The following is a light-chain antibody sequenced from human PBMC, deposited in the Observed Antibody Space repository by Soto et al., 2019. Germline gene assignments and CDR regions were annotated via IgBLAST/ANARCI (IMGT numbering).Light chain of an antibody. V-gene: IGLV2-14*01. CDR2: HVS. J-gene: IGLJ1*01. Sequence: QSVLNQPASVSGSPGRSITISCTGTSSDVGGYNYVSWYQQYPGKAPKLMIYHVSNRPSGVSNRFSGSKSGNSASLTISGLQAEDEADYYCSSYTSTSTYVLGTGTKVTVL. CDR1: SSDVGGYNY. CDR3: SSYTSTSTYV.